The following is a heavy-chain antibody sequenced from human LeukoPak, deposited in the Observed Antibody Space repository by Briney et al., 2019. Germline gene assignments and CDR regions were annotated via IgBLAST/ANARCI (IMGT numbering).Heavy chain of an antibody. Sequence: ASVKVSFTASGGTFSSYAISWVRQAPGQGLEWMGGIIPIFGTANYAQKFQGRVTITADESTSTAYMELSSLRSEDTAVYYCARGSIVGAKTLGFGAFDIWGQGTMVTVSS. V-gene: IGHV1-69*13. CDR3: ARGSIVGAKTLGFGAFDI. CDR2: IIPIFGTA. D-gene: IGHD1-26*01. CDR1: GGTFSSYA. J-gene: IGHJ3*02.